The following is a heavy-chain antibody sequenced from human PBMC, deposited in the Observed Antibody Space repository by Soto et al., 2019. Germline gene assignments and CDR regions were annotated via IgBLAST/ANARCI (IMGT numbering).Heavy chain of an antibody. D-gene: IGHD2-15*01. CDR3: ARVHCSGGSCYPGAFDI. J-gene: IGHJ3*02. V-gene: IGHV1-8*01. CDR2: MNPNSGNT. CDR1: GYTFTSYD. Sequence: ASVKVSCKASGYTFTSYDINWVRQATGQGLEWMGWMNPNSGNTGYAQKFQGRVTMTRNTSISTAYMELSSLRSEDTAVYYCARVHCSGGSCYPGAFDIWGQGTMVTVSS.